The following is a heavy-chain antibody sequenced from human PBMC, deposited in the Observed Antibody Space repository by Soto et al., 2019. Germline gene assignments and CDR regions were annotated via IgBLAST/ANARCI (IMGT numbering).Heavy chain of an antibody. V-gene: IGHV4-39*01. CDR1: GGTISSRSYY. CDR3: ARFVSSSFSGYDSLCFDP. Sequence: LETPPLTCSVSGGTISSRSYYWGWIRQPPGKGLEWIGSIYYSGSTYYNPSLKSRVTISVDTSKNQFSLKLSSVTAADTAVYYCARFVSSSFSGYDSLCFDPWGRGTLVTVSS. D-gene: IGHD5-12*01. J-gene: IGHJ5*02. CDR2: IYYSGST.